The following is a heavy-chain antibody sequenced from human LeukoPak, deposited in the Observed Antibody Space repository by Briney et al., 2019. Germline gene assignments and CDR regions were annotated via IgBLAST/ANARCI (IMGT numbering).Heavy chain of an antibody. J-gene: IGHJ4*02. V-gene: IGHV3-23*01. Sequence: GGSLRLSCVASGFIVSTNSMSWVRQAPGKGLEWVSSISGRGANTHYADSVKGRFTISGDYSKNTLNLQMNSLRAEDTAVYYCAKSGRVFDTSGYYWFPNWGQGILVTVSS. D-gene: IGHD3-22*01. CDR2: ISGRGANT. CDR3: AKSGRVFDTSGYYWFPN. CDR1: GFIVSTNS.